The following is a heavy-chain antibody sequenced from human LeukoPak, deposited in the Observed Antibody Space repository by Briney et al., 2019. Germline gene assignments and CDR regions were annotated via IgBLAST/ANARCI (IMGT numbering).Heavy chain of an antibody. V-gene: IGHV4-39*07. CDR1: GGSISSSSYY. J-gene: IGHJ4*02. Sequence: SETLSLTCTVSGGSISSSSYYWGWIRQPPGKGLEWIGSIYYSGSTYYNPSLKSRVTISVDTSKNQFSLKLSSVTAADTAVYYCARVGVKYSSSWYFDYWGQGTLVTVSS. CDR2: IYYSGST. D-gene: IGHD6-13*01. CDR3: ARVGVKYSSSWYFDY.